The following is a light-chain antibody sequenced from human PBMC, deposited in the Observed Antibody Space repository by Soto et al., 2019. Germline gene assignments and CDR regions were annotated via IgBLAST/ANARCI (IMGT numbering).Light chain of an antibody. CDR3: QSYDSSLSGSKVV. Sequence: QSVLTQPPSVSGAPGQRVTISCTGSSSNIGAGYDVHWYQQLPGTAPKLIIYGNSNRPSGVPDRFSGSKSGTSASLAITGLEAEYEADYYCQSYDSSLSGSKVVFVGGTKLTVL. CDR2: GNS. V-gene: IGLV1-40*01. J-gene: IGLJ2*01. CDR1: SSNIGAGYD.